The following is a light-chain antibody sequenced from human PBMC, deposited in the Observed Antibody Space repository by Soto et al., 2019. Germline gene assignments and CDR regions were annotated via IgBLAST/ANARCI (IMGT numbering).Light chain of an antibody. Sequence: DIPMTQSPSTLSASVGDRVTITCRASENINKWLAWYQQRPGTVPKLLIYQASNLESGVPARFSGSGSGTDFTFTISSLQPEDFATYYCQHYKISTRYSFGQGTKVEIK. CDR3: QHYKISTRYS. J-gene: IGKJ2*03. V-gene: IGKV1-5*03. CDR1: ENINKW. CDR2: QAS.